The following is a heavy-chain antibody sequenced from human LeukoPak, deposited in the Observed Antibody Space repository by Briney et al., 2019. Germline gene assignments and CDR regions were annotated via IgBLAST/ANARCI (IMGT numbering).Heavy chain of an antibody. CDR3: SRYYYSESNGLGD. D-gene: IGHD3-22*01. J-gene: IGHJ4*02. Sequence: GGSLRLSCTTSRFTFGDAALTWLRQGQGKGLEGGVFNRSKGYGETAEDAASVRGRFTISRDDYKRIGYLQMNSLKSEDTAVYYCSRYYYSESNGLGDWGQGPLVSVSS. CDR2: NRSKGYGETA. V-gene: IGHV3-49*03. CDR1: RFTFGDAA.